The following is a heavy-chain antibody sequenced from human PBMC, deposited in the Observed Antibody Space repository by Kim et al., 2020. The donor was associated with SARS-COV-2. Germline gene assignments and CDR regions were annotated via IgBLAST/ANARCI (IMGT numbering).Heavy chain of an antibody. Sequence: GGSLRLSCAASGFTFSSYGMHWVRQAPGKGLEWVAVIWYDGSSKYYADSVKGRFTISRDNSKNMLYLQMNSLRADDTAVYYCARDLRPPGDYVWGSYRKTFDYWGQGTLVTVSS. J-gene: IGHJ4*02. CDR2: IWYDGSSK. V-gene: IGHV3-33*08. D-gene: IGHD3-16*02. CDR1: GFTFSSYG. CDR3: ARDLRPPGDYVWGSYRKTFDY.